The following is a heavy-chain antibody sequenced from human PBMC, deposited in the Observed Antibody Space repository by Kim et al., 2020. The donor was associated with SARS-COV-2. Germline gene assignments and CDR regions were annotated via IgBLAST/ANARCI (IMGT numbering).Heavy chain of an antibody. D-gene: IGHD3-22*01. CDR1: GGSISSYY. Sequence: SETLSLTCTVSGGSISSYYWSWIRQPPGKGLEWIGYIYYSGSTNYNPSLKSRVTISVDTSKNQFSLKLSSVTAADTAVYYCARDFYDSSGYYDAFDIWGQGTMVTVSS. V-gene: IGHV4-59*13. CDR3: ARDFYDSSGYYDAFDI. CDR2: IYYSGST. J-gene: IGHJ3*02.